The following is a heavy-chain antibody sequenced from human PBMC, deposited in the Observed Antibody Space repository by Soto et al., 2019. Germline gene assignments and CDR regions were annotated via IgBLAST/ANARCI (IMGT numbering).Heavy chain of an antibody. CDR1: GFSFSNAW. CDR2: IKSKTDGGTT. CDR3: TTARQKQWLADVFDI. V-gene: IGHV3-15*01. Sequence: GGSLGLSCAASGFSFSNAWMRWVRQAPGKGLEWVGRIKSKTDGGTTDYAAPVKGRFTISRDDSKNTLYLQMNSLKTEDTAVYYCTTARQKQWLADVFDIWGQGSMVIVSS. J-gene: IGHJ3*02. D-gene: IGHD6-19*01.